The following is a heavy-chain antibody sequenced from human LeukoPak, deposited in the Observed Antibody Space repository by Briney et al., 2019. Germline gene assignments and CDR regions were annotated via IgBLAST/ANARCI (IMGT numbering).Heavy chain of an antibody. CDR1: GGSISSGSYY. CDR3: ATLRPYDILTGYYYYFEY. V-gene: IGHV4-61*03. J-gene: IGHJ4*02. D-gene: IGHD3-9*01. Sequence: SQTLSLTCTVSGGSISSGSYYWSWIRQPPGKGLEWIGYIFYSGSTNYNPSLKSRVTISIDTSKNHFSLELSSVTAADTAVYYCATLRPYDILTGYYYYFEYWGQGTLVTVSS. CDR2: IFYSGST.